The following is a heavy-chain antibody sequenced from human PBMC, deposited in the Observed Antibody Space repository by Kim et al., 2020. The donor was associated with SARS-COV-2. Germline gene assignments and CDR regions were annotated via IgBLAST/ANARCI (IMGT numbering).Heavy chain of an antibody. Sequence: GGSLRLSCAASGFTFGDYAMHWVRQAPGKGLEWVSGISWNSGSIGYADSVKGRFTISRDNAKNSLYLQMNSLRAEDTALYYCAKVVNWNYLGYFDYWGQGTLVTVSS. CDR1: GFTFGDYA. CDR2: ISWNSGSI. V-gene: IGHV3-9*01. D-gene: IGHD1-7*01. J-gene: IGHJ4*02. CDR3: AKVVNWNYLGYFDY.